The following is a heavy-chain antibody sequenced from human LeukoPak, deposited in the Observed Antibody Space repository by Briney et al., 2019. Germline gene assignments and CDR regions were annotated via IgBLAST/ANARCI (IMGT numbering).Heavy chain of an antibody. D-gene: IGHD3-22*01. CDR1: GGSISSYS. Sequence: SETLSLTCTVSGGSISSYSWSWIRQPPGKGLECIGYIFDSGSTNYNPSLKSRVAISVDKSKNQFSLKLSYVTAADTAVYYCARLSHYFDSSGYYYVRFFDYWGQGTLVTVSS. CDR3: ARLSHYFDSSGYYYVRFFDY. CDR2: IFDSGST. V-gene: IGHV4-59*08. J-gene: IGHJ4*02.